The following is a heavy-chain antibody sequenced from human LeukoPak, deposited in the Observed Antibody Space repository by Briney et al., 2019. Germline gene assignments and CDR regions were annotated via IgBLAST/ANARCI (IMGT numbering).Heavy chain of an antibody. CDR2: IRSKAYGGTT. Sequence: GRSLRLSCTASGFTFGDYAMSWVRQAPGKGLERVGFIRSKAYGGTTEYAASVKGRFTISRDDSKSIAYLQMNSLKTEDTAVYYCTREGGWYGVDYWGQGTLVTVSS. V-gene: IGHV3-49*04. D-gene: IGHD6-19*01. CDR3: TREGGWYGVDY. CDR1: GFTFGDYA. J-gene: IGHJ4*02.